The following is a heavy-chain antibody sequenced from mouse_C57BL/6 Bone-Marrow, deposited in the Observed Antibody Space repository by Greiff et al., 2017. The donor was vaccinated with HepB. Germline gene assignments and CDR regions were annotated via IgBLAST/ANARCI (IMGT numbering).Heavy chain of an antibody. D-gene: IGHD1-1*01. CDR1: GFSFNTYA. V-gene: IGHV10-1*01. CDR3: VSTLYGSSSYWYFDV. J-gene: IGHJ1*03. CDR2: IRSKSNNYAT. Sequence: EVKLVESGGGLVQPKGSLKLSCAASGFSFNTYAMNWVRQAPGKGLEWVARIRSKSNNYATYYADSVKDRFTISRDDSESMLYLQMNNLKTEDTAMYYCVSTLYGSSSYWYFDVWGTGTTVTVSS.